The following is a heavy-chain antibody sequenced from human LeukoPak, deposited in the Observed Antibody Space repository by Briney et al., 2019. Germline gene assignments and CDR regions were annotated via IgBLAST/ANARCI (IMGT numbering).Heavy chain of an antibody. V-gene: IGHV4-59*08. CDR1: GGSISSYY. CDR2: IYYSGST. CDR3: ARQPLLRYFDC. Sequence: SETLSLTCTVSGGSISSYYWSWIRQPPGKGLEWIGYIYYSGSTNYNPSLKSRVTISVDTSKNQFSLKLSSVTAADTAVYYCARQPLLRYFDCWGQGTLVTVSS. D-gene: IGHD3-9*01. J-gene: IGHJ4*02.